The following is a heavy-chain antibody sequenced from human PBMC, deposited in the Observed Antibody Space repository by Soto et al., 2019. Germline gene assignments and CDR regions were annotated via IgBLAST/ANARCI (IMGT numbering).Heavy chain of an antibody. D-gene: IGHD1-26*01. J-gene: IGHJ5*02. CDR3: ASQVGPPGWFDP. Sequence: ASVKVSCKASGYTFTSYGISWVRQAPGQGLEWMGWISAYNGNTNYAQKLQGRVTMTTDTSTSTAYMELRSLSSDDTAVYYCASQVGPPGWFDPWGQGTLVTVSS. CDR2: ISAYNGNT. CDR1: GYTFTSYG. V-gene: IGHV1-18*01.